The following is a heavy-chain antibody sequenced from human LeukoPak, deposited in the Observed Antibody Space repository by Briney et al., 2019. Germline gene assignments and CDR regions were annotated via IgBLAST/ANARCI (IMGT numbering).Heavy chain of an antibody. V-gene: IGHV3-30*02. CDR1: GFTFSSYG. CDR3: AKVGDYDILTAYYLSGAFDI. J-gene: IGHJ3*02. Sequence: GGSLRLSCAASGFTFSSYGMHWVRQAPGKGLEWVAFIRYDGSNKYYADPVKGRFTISRDNSKNTLYLQMNSLRAEDTAVYYCAKVGDYDILTAYYLSGAFDIWGQGTMVTVSS. CDR2: IRYDGSNK. D-gene: IGHD3-9*01.